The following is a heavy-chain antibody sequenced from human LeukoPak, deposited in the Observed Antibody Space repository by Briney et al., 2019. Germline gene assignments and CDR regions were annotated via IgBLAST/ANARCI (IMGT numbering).Heavy chain of an antibody. CDR2: IYYSRST. CDR1: GAFISSGGYY. D-gene: IGHD5-12*01. Sequence: SQTLSLTCTVSGAFISSGGYYWIWLRQPPGKGLEWFGYIYYSRSTSYSPSLRSRLTISVDTSKNQFSLKLNSVTAADTAVYYCARDGYNSGYFDYWGQGTLVTVSS. V-gene: IGHV4-30-4*01. J-gene: IGHJ4*02. CDR3: ARDGYNSGYFDY.